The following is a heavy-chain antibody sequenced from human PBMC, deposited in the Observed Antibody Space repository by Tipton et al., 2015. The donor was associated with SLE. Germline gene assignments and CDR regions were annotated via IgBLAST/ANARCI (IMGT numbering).Heavy chain of an antibody. V-gene: IGHV4-59*01. D-gene: IGHD7-27*01. Sequence: TLSLTCTVSSGSISSYHWSWIRQPPGKGLEWIGYIYYSGNTNHNPSLESRVTISLDTSKNQFSLKLNSVTAADTAVYYCARGGRWGSVANFDNWGQGTLVTVSS. CDR1: SGSISSYH. CDR3: ARGGRWGSVANFDN. CDR2: IYYSGNT. J-gene: IGHJ4*02.